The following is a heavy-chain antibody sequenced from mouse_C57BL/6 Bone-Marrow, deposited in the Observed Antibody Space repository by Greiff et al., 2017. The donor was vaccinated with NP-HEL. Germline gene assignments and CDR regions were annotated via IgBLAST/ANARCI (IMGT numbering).Heavy chain of an antibody. CDR1: GYNFTSYW. Sequence: QVQLKQPGAELVKPGASVKLSCKASGYNFTSYWMHWVKQRPGRGLEWIGRIDPNSGGTKYNEKFKSKATLTVDKPSSTAYMQLSSLTSEDSAVYYCARAGYDYRLFDYWGQGTTLTVSS. CDR3: ARAGYDYRLFDY. V-gene: IGHV1-72*01. J-gene: IGHJ2*01. CDR2: IDPNSGGT. D-gene: IGHD2-4*01.